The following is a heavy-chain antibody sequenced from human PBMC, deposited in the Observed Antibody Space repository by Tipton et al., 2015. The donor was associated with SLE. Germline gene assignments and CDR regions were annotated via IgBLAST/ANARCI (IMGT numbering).Heavy chain of an antibody. CDR1: GFTFSSYS. CDR3: ARDPDSSRPHYYGMDV. V-gene: IGHV3-21*01. J-gene: IGHJ6*02. D-gene: IGHD6-13*01. CDR2: ISSSSSYI. Sequence: SLRLSCAASGFTFSSYSMNWVRQAPGKGLEWVSSISSSSSYIYYADSVKGRFTISRDNAKNSLYLQMNSLRAEDTAVYYRARDPDSSRPHYYGMDVWGQGTTVTVSS.